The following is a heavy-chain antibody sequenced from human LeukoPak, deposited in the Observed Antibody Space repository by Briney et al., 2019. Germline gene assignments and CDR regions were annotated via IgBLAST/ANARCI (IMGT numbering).Heavy chain of an antibody. J-gene: IGHJ4*02. V-gene: IGHV4-59*08. CDR2: IYYSGST. CDR1: GGSISSYY. D-gene: IGHD6-13*01. CDR3: ARHKGSSWSSFDY. Sequence: PSETLSLTCTVSGGSISSYYWSWIRQPPGKGLEWIGYIYYSGSTNYNPSLKSRVTISVDTSKNQFSLKLSSVTAADTAVYYCARHKGSSWSSFDYWGQGTPVTVSS.